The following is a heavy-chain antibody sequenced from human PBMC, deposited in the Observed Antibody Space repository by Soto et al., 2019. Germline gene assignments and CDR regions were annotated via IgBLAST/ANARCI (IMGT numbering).Heavy chain of an antibody. CDR1: GFTFSSYG. V-gene: IGHV3-33*01. CDR3: ARDPHDYGGAFDI. Sequence: SLRLSCAASGFTFSSYGMHWVRQAPGKGLEWVAVIWYDGSNKYYADSVKGRFTISRDNSKNTLYLQMNSLRAEDTAVYYCARDPHDYGGAFDIWGQGTMVTVSS. J-gene: IGHJ3*02. D-gene: IGHD4-17*01. CDR2: IWYDGSNK.